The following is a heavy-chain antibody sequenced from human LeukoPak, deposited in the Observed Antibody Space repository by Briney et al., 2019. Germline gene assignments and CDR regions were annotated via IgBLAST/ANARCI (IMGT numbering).Heavy chain of an antibody. CDR2: ISGTSSYI. J-gene: IGHJ4*02. CDR1: GFTSITYT. CDR3: ATLSVVVVPAELN. V-gene: IGHV3-21*04. Sequence: PGGSLRLSCAASGFTSITYTMNWVRQAPGKGLEWVSSISGTSSYIYYADSVKGRFTISRDNAKNSLYLQMNSLRAEDTAVYYCATLSVVVVPAELNWGQGTLVTVSS. D-gene: IGHD2-15*01.